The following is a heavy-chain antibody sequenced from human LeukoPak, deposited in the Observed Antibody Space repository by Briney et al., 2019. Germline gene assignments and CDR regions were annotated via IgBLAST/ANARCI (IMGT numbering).Heavy chain of an antibody. D-gene: IGHD3-9*01. CDR1: GFTFSSYS. J-gene: IGHJ4*02. Sequence: GGSLRLLCAASGFTFSSYSVNWVRQAPGKGLEWVSSISSSSSYIYYADSVKGRFTISRDNAKNSLYLQMNSLRAEDTAVYYCAREDILTGYYYWGQGTLVSVSS. CDR2: ISSSSSYI. CDR3: AREDILTGYYY. V-gene: IGHV3-21*01.